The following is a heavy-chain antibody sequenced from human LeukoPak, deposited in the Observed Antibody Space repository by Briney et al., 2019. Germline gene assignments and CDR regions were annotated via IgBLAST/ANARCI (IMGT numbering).Heavy chain of an antibody. J-gene: IGHJ4*02. CDR1: GASIGSSGYY. V-gene: IGHV3-21*01. D-gene: IGHD3-3*01. Sequence: ETLSLTCTVSGASIGSSGYYWGWVRQAPGKGLEWVSSISSSSSYIYYADSVKGRFTISRDNAKNSLYLQMNSLRAEDTAVYYCARDAAYYDFWSGYYNGYFDYWGQGTLVTVSS. CDR3: ARDAAYYDFWSGYYNGYFDY. CDR2: ISSSSSYI.